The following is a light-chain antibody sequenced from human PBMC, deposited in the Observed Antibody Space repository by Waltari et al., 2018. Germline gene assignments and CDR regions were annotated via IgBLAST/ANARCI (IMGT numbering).Light chain of an antibody. CDR2: AAS. CDR3: QQSYRAPRT. CDR1: QSISRY. J-gene: IGKJ4*01. V-gene: IGKV1-39*01. Sequence: DIQMTHSLHPLSPSVGEKVTITCRASQSISRYLDWYQHKPGKAPKLLIYAASSWQSGVPSRFSGGGSGTDFTLTISSLEPEDFAAYYCQQSYRAPRTFGGGTKVDIK.